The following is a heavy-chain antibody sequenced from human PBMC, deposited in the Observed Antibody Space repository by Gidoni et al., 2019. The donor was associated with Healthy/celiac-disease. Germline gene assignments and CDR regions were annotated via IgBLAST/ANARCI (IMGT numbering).Heavy chain of an antibody. V-gene: IGHV4-34*01. J-gene: IGHJ3*02. CDR1: GGSFSGYY. CDR2: INHSGST. Sequence: QVQLQQWGAGRLKPSETLSLTCAVYGGSFSGYYWSWIRQPPGKGLEWIGEINHSGSTNYNPSLKSRVTISVDTSKNQFSLKLSSVTAADTAVYYCARGPDAVGDAFDIWGQGTMVTVSS. D-gene: IGHD1-26*01. CDR3: ARGPDAVGDAFDI.